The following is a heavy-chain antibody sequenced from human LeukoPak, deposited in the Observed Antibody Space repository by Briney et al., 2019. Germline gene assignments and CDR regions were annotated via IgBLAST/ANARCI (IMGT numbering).Heavy chain of an antibody. CDR3: AKVVGSNYYGSGSYYYYYYMDV. CDR2: IRYDGSNK. J-gene: IGHJ6*03. Sequence: PGGSLRLSCAASGFTFSSYGMHWVRQAPGKGLEWVAFIRYDGSNKYYADSVKGRFTISRDNSKNTLYLQMNSLRAEDTAVYYCAKVVGSNYYGSGSYYYYYYMDVWGKGTTVTISS. CDR1: GFTFSSYG. V-gene: IGHV3-30*02. D-gene: IGHD3-10*01.